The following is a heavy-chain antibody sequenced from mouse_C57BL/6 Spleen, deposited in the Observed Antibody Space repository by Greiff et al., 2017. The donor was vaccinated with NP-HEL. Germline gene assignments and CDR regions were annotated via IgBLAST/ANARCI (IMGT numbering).Heavy chain of an antibody. V-gene: IGHV3-6*01. CDR3: ARLYDGYSTTYYFDY. CDR2: ISYDGSN. Sequence: EVQLVESGPGLVKPSQSLSLTCSVTGYSITSGYYWNWIRQFPGNKLEWMGYISYDGSNNYNPSLKNRISITRDTSKNQFFLKLNSVTTEDTATYYCARLYDGYSTTYYFDYWGQGTTLTVSS. D-gene: IGHD2-3*01. CDR1: GYSITSGYY. J-gene: IGHJ2*01.